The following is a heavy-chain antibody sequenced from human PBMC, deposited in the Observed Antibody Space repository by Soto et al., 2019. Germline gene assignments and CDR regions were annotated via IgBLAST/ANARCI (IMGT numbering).Heavy chain of an antibody. J-gene: IGHJ4*02. D-gene: IGHD3-10*01. V-gene: IGHV1-69*01. Sequence: QVQLVQSGAEVKKPGSSVKVSCKVSGGTFNNNLINWVRQAPGQGLEWMGGIIPLFGTPNYAQKFQGRVTITADASPSTAYMELTRLTSHDTAVDYCTRVTMADGGLADYWGQGTLVTVSS. CDR1: GGTFNNNL. CDR3: TRVTMADGGLADY. CDR2: IIPLFGTP.